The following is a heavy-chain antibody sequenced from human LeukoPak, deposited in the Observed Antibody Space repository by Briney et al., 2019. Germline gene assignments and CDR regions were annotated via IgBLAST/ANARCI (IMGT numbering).Heavy chain of an antibody. Sequence: ASVKVSCKASGYTFTSYYMHWVRQAPGQGLEWMGIINPSGSSTSYAQKFQGRVTMTRDMSTSTVYMELSSLRSEDTAVYYCARIAARLVKALDYWGQGTLVTVSS. CDR3: ARIAARLVKALDY. J-gene: IGHJ4*02. CDR1: GYTFTSYY. V-gene: IGHV1-46*01. D-gene: IGHD6-6*01. CDR2: INPSGSST.